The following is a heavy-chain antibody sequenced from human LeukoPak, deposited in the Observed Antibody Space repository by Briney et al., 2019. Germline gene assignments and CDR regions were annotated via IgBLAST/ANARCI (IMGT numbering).Heavy chain of an antibody. CDR1: GFTVSSNY. CDR3: ARDQTDYYDSSGYYD. V-gene: IGHV3-53*01. J-gene: IGHJ4*02. CDR2: IYSGGST. Sequence: HPGGSLRLSCAASGFTVSSNYMSWVRQAPGKGLEWVSVIYSGGSTYYADSVKGRFTISRDNSKNTLYLQMNSLRAEDTAVYYCARDQTDYYDSSGYYDWDQGTLVTVSS. D-gene: IGHD3-22*01.